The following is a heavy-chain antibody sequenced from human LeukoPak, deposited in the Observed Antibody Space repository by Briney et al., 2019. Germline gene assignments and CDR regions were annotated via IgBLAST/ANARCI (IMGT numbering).Heavy chain of an antibody. CDR3: ARTYYDFWSGYYGTPFDY. J-gene: IGHJ4*02. CDR1: GFTFSSYG. Sequence: PRRSLRLSCAASGFTFSSYGMHWVRQAPGKGLEWVAVIWYDGSNKYYADSMKGRFTISRDNSKNTLYLQMNSLRAEDTAVYYCARTYYDFWSGYYGTPFDYWGQGTLVTVSS. D-gene: IGHD3-3*01. CDR2: IWYDGSNK. V-gene: IGHV3-33*01.